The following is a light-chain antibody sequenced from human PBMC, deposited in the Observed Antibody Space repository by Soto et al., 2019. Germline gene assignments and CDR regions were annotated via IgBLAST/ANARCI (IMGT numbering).Light chain of an antibody. V-gene: IGKV1-33*01. CDR1: QDISKY. CDR3: QHSDKLPNT. Sequence: DIQMTQSPSSLSASVGDRVTITCQASQDISKYLNWYHQKPGKAPKLLIYDASNLDTGVPSRFSGSGSGTDSTITSSSQQPEDVVSYCCQHSDKLPNTFGQGTRLEI. CDR2: DAS. J-gene: IGKJ5*01.